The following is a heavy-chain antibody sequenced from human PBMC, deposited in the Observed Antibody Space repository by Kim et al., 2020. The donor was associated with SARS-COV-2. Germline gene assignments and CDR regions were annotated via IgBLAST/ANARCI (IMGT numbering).Heavy chain of an antibody. J-gene: IGHJ4*02. D-gene: IGHD4-17*01. CDR3: ARDGGIYDYGDYVAFRTLYYVDY. Sequence: GGSLRLSCAASGFTFSSYAMHWVRQAPGKGLEWVAVISYDGSNKYYADSVKGRFTISRDNSKNTLYLQMNSLRAEDTAVYYCARDGGIYDYGDYVAFRTLYYVDYWGQGTLVTVSS. CDR1: GFTFSSYA. CDR2: ISYDGSNK. V-gene: IGHV3-30-3*01.